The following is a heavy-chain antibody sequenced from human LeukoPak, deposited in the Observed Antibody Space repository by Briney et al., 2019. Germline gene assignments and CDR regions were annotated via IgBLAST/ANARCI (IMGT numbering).Heavy chain of an antibody. D-gene: IGHD3-22*01. CDR2: SRNKANSYTT. Sequence: GGSLRLSCAASGFTLSDHYMDWVRQAPGKGLEWVGRSRNKANSYTTDYAASVKGRFTISRDDSKNSLYLQMNSLKTEDTAVYYCARSSVRSVFDYWGQGTLVIVSS. V-gene: IGHV3-72*01. J-gene: IGHJ4*02. CDR1: GFTLSDHY. CDR3: ARSSVRSVFDY.